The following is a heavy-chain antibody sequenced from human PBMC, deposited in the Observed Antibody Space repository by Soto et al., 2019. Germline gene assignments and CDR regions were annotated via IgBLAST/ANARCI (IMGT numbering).Heavy chain of an antibody. V-gene: IGHV3-21*01. D-gene: IGHD4-17*01. CDR2: TTSSSDYI. CDR3: ARCTVTTRSLWYCGMDV. J-gene: IGHJ6*02. CDR1: GFTFRSYA. Sequence: GSLRLSCVASGFTFRSYAMSWVRQAPGKGLEWVSSTTSSSDYIYYADSVKGRFTISRDNAKNSLYLQMDSLRAEDTAIYYCARCTVTTRSLWYCGMDVWGQGTTVTVSS.